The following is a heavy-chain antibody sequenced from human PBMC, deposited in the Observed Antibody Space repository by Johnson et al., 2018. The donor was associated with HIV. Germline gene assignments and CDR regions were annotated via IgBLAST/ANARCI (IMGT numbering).Heavy chain of an antibody. CDR1: GFTVSSNY. D-gene: IGHD3-10*01. V-gene: IGHV3-15*01. CDR3: TTVTVRHYGSGGGDAFDI. CDR2: IKSKTDGGTT. Sequence: VQLVESGGGLIQPGGSLRLSCAASGFTVSSNYMSWVRQAPGKGLEWVGRIKSKTDGGTTDYAAPVKGRFTISRDDSKNTLYLQMNSLKTEDTPVYYCTTVTVRHYGSGGGDAFDIWGQGTMVTVSS. J-gene: IGHJ3*02.